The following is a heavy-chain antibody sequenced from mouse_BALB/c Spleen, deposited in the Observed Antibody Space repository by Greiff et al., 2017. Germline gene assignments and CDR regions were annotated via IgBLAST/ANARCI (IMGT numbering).Heavy chain of an antibody. Sequence: VQLKQSGPGLVKPSQSLSLTCSVTGYSITSGYYWNWIRQFPGNKLEWMGYISYDGSNNYNPSLKNRISITRDTSKNQFFLKLNSVTTEDTATYYCARGVYYDYDGWFAYWGQGTLVTVSA. CDR1: GYSITSGYY. CDR3: ARGVYYDYDGWFAY. J-gene: IGHJ3*01. CDR2: ISYDGSN. V-gene: IGHV3-6*02. D-gene: IGHD2-4*01.